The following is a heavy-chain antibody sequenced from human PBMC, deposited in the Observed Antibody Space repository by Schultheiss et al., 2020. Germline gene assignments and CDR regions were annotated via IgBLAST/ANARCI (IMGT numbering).Heavy chain of an antibody. V-gene: IGHV4-61*08. CDR2: IYYSGST. J-gene: IGHJ3*02. Sequence: SETLSLTCTVSGGSISSGDYYWSWIRQPPGKGLEWIGYIYYSGSTNYNPSLKSRVTISVDTSKNQFSLKLSSVTAADTAVYYCAREYYDSSGYYFDAFDIWGQGTMVTVSS. CDR1: GGSISSGDYY. D-gene: IGHD3-22*01. CDR3: AREYYDSSGYYFDAFDI.